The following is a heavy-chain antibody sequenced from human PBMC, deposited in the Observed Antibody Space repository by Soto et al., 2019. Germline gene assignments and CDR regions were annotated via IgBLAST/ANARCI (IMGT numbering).Heavy chain of an antibody. V-gene: IGHV1-18*01. D-gene: IGHD4-17*01. Sequence: ASVKVSCKASGYTFTSYGISWVRQAPGQGLERMGWISAYNGNTNYAQKLQGRVTMTTDTSTSTAYMELRSLRSDDTAVYYCARVGVRGDDYGDYFGGEDAFDIWGQGTMVTVSS. CDR2: ISAYNGNT. CDR3: ARVGVRGDDYGDYFGGEDAFDI. CDR1: GYTFTSYG. J-gene: IGHJ3*02.